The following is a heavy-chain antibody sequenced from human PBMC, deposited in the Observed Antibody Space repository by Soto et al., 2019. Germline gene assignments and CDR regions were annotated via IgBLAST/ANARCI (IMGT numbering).Heavy chain of an antibody. CDR2: IYSGGST. CDR1: GFTVSSNY. D-gene: IGHD3-22*01. CDR3: AREVSGYYYFDY. J-gene: IGHJ4*02. V-gene: IGHV3-53*01. Sequence: LRLSCAASGFTVSSNYMSWVRQAPGKGLEWVSVIYSGGSTYYADSVKGRFTISRDNSKNTLYLQMNSLRAEDTAVYYCAREVSGYYYFDYWGQGTLVTVSS.